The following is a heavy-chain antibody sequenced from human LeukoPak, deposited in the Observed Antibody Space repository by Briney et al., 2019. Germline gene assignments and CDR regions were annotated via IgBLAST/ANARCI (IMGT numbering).Heavy chain of an antibody. J-gene: IGHJ3*02. Sequence: GASVKVSCKVSGYTLTELSMHWVRQAPGKGLEWMGGFDPEDGETIYAQKFQGRVTMTEDTSTDTAYMELSSLRSEDTAVYYCARPKDIVVVVAADGHAFDIWGQGTMVTVSS. D-gene: IGHD2-15*01. CDR1: GYTLTELS. CDR2: FDPEDGET. CDR3: ARPKDIVVVVAADGHAFDI. V-gene: IGHV1-24*01.